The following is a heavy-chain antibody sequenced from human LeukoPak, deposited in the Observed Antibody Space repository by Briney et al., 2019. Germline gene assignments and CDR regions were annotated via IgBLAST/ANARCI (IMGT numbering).Heavy chain of an antibody. D-gene: IGHD6-19*01. V-gene: IGHV4-39*07. CDR3: AIKIKQWLVRGGWFDP. Sequence: PSETLSLTCTVSGGSISSSSYYWGWIRQPPGKGLEWIGSIYYSGSTNYNPSLKSRVTISVDKSKNQFSLKLSSVTAADTAVYYCAIKIKQWLVRGGWFDPWGQGTLVTVSS. CDR1: GGSISSSSYY. CDR2: IYYSGST. J-gene: IGHJ5*02.